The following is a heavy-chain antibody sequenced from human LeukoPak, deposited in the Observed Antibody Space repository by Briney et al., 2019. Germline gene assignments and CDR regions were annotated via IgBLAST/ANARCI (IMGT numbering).Heavy chain of an antibody. Sequence: PGGSLRLSCAASGFTFDDYAMHWVRQAPGKGLEWVSGISWNSGSIGYADSVKGRFTISRDNAKNSLYLQMNSLRAEDTALYYCARELGYCSGGSCEPWGQGTLVTVSS. CDR2: ISWNSGSI. D-gene: IGHD2-15*01. V-gene: IGHV3-9*01. CDR3: ARELGYCSGGSCEP. CDR1: GFTFDDYA. J-gene: IGHJ5*02.